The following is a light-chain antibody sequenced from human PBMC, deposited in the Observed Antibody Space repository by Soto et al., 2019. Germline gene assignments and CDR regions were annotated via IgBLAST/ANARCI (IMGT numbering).Light chain of an antibody. J-gene: IGKJ4*01. CDR3: HQYDSSPPT. V-gene: IGKV3-20*01. CDR1: QSVSSSY. CDR2: GAS. Sequence: EIVLTQSPGTLSLSPGERATLSCMASQSVSSSYLAWYQQKPGQAPRLLIYGASSRATGIPDRFSGSGSGTDFTLIISRLEPEDFAVYYCHQYDSSPPTFGGGTKVEIK.